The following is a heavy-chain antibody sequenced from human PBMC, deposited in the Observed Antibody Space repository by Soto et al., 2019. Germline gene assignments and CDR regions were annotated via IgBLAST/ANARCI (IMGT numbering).Heavy chain of an antibody. D-gene: IGHD6-6*01. V-gene: IGHV5-10-1*01. CDR3: VRHWQGSSSHYYYYGMDV. CDR2: IDPSDSYT. J-gene: IGHJ6*02. Sequence: GESLKISCKGSGYSFTSYWISWVRQMPGKGLEWMGRIDPSDSYTNYSPSFQGHVTISADKSISTVYLQWSSLKASDTAMYYCVRHWQGSSSHYYYYGMDVWGQGTTVTVSS. CDR1: GYSFTSYW.